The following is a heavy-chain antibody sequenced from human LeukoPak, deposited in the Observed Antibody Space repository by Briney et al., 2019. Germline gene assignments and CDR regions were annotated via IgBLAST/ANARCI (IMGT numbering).Heavy chain of an antibody. D-gene: IGHD6-25*01. CDR1: GFTFSSYA. CDR3: ARETSIAAYY. J-gene: IGHJ4*02. CDR2: ISYDGSNK. V-gene: IGHV3-30-3*01. Sequence: GGSLRLSCAASGFTFSSYAVNWVRQAPGKGLEWVAVISYDGSNKYYADSVKGRFTISRDNSKNTLYLQMNSLRAEDTAVYYCARETSIAAYYWGQGTLVTVSS.